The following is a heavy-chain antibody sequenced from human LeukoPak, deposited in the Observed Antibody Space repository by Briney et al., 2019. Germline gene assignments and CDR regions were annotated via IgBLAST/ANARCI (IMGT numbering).Heavy chain of an antibody. CDR2: IYHSGST. Sequence: PSQTLSLTCTVSGGSISSGGYYWSWIRQPPGKGLEWIGYIYHSGSTYYNPSLKSRVTISVDRSKNQFSLKLSSVTAADTAVYYCAGRIAATDAYWGQGTLVTVSS. D-gene: IGHD6-13*01. J-gene: IGHJ4*02. CDR1: GGSISSGGYY. CDR3: AGRIAATDAY. V-gene: IGHV4-30-2*01.